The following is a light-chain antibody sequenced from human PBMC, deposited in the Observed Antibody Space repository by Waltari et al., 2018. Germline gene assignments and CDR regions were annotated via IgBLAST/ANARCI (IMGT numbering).Light chain of an antibody. J-gene: IGLJ3*02. V-gene: IGLV3-10*01. Sequence: SYELTQSPSVSVSPGQTATITRSGDALPKKYAYWYQQKSGQAPVLVIYKDTKRPPGIPEKFTGSSTGEMATLTSSGAQVGDEGDYSCYSAGISGKLWAFCGGTKLTVL. CDR1: ALPKKY. CDR3: YSAGISGKLWA. CDR2: KDT.